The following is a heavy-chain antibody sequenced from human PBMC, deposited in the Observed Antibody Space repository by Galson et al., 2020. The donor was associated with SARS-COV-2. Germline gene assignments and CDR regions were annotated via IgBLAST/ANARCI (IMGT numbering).Heavy chain of an antibody. D-gene: IGHD5-12*01. V-gene: IGHV1-2*04. CDR1: GYTFTAYY. Sequence: ASVKVSCKTSGYTFTAYYIHWVRQAPGQGLEWMGWITPNTGGTNYAQKFQGWVTMTRDTSISTAYMALSRLKSDDTAVYYCARETEMATFNYLDYWGQGTLVTVSS. J-gene: IGHJ4*02. CDR3: ARETEMATFNYLDY. CDR2: ITPNTGGT.